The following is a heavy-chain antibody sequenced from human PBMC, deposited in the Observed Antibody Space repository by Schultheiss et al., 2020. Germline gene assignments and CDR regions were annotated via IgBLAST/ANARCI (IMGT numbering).Heavy chain of an antibody. CDR3: ERGFCSGGSCYEY. CDR2: SRNKANSYST. CDR1: GFTFSSYA. D-gene: IGHD2-15*01. Sequence: GGSLRLSCAASGFTFSSYAMSWVRQAPGKGLEWVARSRNKANSYSTVYAASVKGRFTISRDNSKNKLYLQMNSLRAEDTTVYYCERGFCSGGSCYEYWGQGTLVTVSS. V-gene: IGHV3-72*01. J-gene: IGHJ4*02.